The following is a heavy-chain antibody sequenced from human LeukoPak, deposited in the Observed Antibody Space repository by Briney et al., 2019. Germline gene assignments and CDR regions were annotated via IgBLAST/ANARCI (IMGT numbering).Heavy chain of an antibody. V-gene: IGHV4-39*07. Sequence: SETLSLTCTVSGGSISSSSYYWGWIRQPPGKGLEWIGSIYYSGSTYYNPSLKSRVTISVDTSKNQFSLKLSSVTAADTAVYYCARDDTMVRGALDYWGQGTLVTVSS. J-gene: IGHJ4*02. CDR3: ARDDTMVRGALDY. CDR1: GGSISSSSYY. D-gene: IGHD3-10*01. CDR2: IYYSGST.